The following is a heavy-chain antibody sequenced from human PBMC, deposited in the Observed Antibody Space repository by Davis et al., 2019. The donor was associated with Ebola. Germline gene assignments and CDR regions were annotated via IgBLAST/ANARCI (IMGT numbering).Heavy chain of an antibody. CDR2: IYYSGST. D-gene: IGHD3-3*01. Sequence: PSETLSLTCTVSGGSISSSSHYWGWIRQPPGKGLEWIGNIYYSGSTYYNPSLKSRVTISVDTSKNQFSLKLSSLTAADTAVYYCARRGHYDFWFDPWGQGTLVTVSS. CDR1: GGSISSSSHY. J-gene: IGHJ5*02. CDR3: ARRGHYDFWFDP. V-gene: IGHV4-39*01.